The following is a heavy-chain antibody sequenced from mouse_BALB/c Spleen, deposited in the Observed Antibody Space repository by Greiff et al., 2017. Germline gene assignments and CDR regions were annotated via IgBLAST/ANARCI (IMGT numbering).Heavy chain of an antibody. D-gene: IGHD1-1*01. J-gene: IGHJ2*01. V-gene: IGHV1-69*02. CDR2: IDPSDSYT. CDR1: GYTFTSYW. Sequence: QVQLQQPGAELVKPGASVKLSCKASGYTFTSYWMHWVKQRPGQGLEWIGEIDPSDSYTNYNQKFKGKATLTVDKSSSPAYMQLSSLTSEDSAVYYCARPLITTVVAKGYWGQGTTLTVSS. CDR3: ARPLITTVVAKGY.